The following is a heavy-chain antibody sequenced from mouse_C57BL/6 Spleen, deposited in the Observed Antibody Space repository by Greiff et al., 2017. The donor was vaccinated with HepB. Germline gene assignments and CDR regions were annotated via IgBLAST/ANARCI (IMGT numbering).Heavy chain of an antibody. CDR1: GYSITSGYY. Sequence: EVKLVESGPGLVKPSQSLSLTCSVTGYSITSGYYWNWIRQFPGNKLEWMGYISYDGSNNYNPSLKNRISITRDTSKNQFFLKLNSVTTEDTATYYCARWYYGSSSFAYWGQGTLVTVSA. J-gene: IGHJ3*01. V-gene: IGHV3-6*01. D-gene: IGHD1-1*01. CDR2: ISYDGSN. CDR3: ARWYYGSSSFAY.